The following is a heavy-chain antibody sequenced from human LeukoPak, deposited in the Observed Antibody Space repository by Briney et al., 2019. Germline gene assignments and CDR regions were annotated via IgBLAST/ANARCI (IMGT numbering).Heavy chain of an antibody. Sequence: GGSLRLSCAASGFTFNNYAMNWVRQAPGKGLEWLSYIRGGGGHTRYSDSVKGRFTISRDNSKKMLYLQMNSLRAEDTAIYYCAKCSASYYNDAFDIWGRGTMVTVSS. J-gene: IGHJ3*02. CDR3: AKCSASYYNDAFDI. V-gene: IGHV3-23*01. CDR1: GFTFNNYA. D-gene: IGHD3-10*02. CDR2: IRGGGGHT.